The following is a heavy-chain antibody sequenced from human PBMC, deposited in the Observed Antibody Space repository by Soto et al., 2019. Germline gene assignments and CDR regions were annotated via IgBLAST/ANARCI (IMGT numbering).Heavy chain of an antibody. D-gene: IGHD3-22*01. Sequence: SSVQVSCKASGFTFTNSPLQWLRQARADRLECIGGIVVGRGNTNYPQRFQQRVTIPRDMCTSPDYMDLSSLRSEDTSDYYCPVDFYDRAAMDVWGQGTTVTVSS. J-gene: IGHJ6*02. CDR2: IVVGRGNT. CDR3: PVDFYDRAAMDV. CDR1: GFTFTNSP. V-gene: IGHV1-58*01.